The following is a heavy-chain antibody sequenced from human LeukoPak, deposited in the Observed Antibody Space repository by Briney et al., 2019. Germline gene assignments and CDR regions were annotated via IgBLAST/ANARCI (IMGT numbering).Heavy chain of an antibody. D-gene: IGHD2-15*01. Sequence: PSETLSLTCTVSGDSIRTYYWSWIRQPPGKGLEWIGEINHSGSTNYNPSLKSRVTISVDTSKNQFSLKLSSVTAADTAVYYCARTLKGYCSGGSCYNHYYYXDVXXKGTXVTISS. V-gene: IGHV4-34*01. J-gene: IGHJ6*03. CDR1: GDSIRTYY. CDR2: INHSGST. CDR3: ARTLKGYCSGGSCYNHYYYXDV.